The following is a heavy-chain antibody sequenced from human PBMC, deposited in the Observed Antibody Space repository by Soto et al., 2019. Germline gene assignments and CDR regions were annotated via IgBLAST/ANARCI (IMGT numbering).Heavy chain of an antibody. V-gene: IGHV4-59*01. CDR1: GASISSSY. CDR3: ESGYYDSTGQSNTFDI. D-gene: IGHD3-22*01. J-gene: IGHJ3*02. CDR2: VYYSGST. Sequence: SETLSLTCTVSGASISSSYWSWIRHSAGKGLEWIGYVYYSGSTNYNPSLKSRVTISVDTSKNQFSLKLSSVTAADTAVYYCESGYYDSTGQSNTFDIWGQGTMVTVSS.